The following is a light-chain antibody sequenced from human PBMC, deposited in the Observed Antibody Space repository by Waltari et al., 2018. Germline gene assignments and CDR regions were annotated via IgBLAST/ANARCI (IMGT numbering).Light chain of an antibody. Sequence: EIVLTQSPGTLSLSPGERATLSCRAIQSVSRTLAWYQQKPGQAPRLLIYDASTWATGIPDRFSGSGSGTDFSLTISRLEPEDFAVYYCQKYGTLPATFGQGTKVQIK. CDR2: DAS. CDR3: QKYGTLPAT. CDR1: QSVSRT. J-gene: IGKJ1*01. V-gene: IGKV3-20*01.